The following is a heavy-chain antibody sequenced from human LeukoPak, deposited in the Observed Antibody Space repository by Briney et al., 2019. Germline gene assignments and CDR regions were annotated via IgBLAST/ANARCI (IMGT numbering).Heavy chain of an antibody. D-gene: IGHD4-23*01. V-gene: IGHV4-61*02. CDR2: IYTSGST. Sequence: PSETLSLTCTVSGGSISSNNYYWSWIRQPAGKGLEWIGRIYTSGSTNYNPSLKSRVTISVDTSKNQFSLKLNSVTAADTAVYYCARTRAYGGRPDYWGQGTLVTVSS. CDR3: ARTRAYGGRPDY. J-gene: IGHJ4*02. CDR1: GGSISSNNYY.